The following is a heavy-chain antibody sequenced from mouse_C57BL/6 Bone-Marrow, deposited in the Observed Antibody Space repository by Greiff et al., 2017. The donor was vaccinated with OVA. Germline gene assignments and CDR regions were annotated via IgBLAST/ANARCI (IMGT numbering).Heavy chain of an antibody. V-gene: IGHV1-82*01. CDR3: ARWGYGSSYVAWFAY. CDR2: IYPGDGDT. J-gene: IGHJ3*01. D-gene: IGHD1-1*01. CDR1: GYAFSSSW. Sequence: VQLQESGPELVKPGASVKISCKASGYAFSSSWMNWVKQRPGKGLEWIGRIYPGDGDTNYNGKFKGKATLTADKSSSTAYMQLSSLTSEDSAVYFCARWGYGSSYVAWFAYWGQGTLVTGSA.